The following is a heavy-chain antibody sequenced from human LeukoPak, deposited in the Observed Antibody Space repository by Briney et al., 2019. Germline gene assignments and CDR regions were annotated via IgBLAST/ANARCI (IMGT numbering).Heavy chain of an antibody. CDR3: ARASHDYGDYSHFDY. V-gene: IGHV4-4*02. D-gene: IGHD4-17*01. J-gene: IGHJ4*02. Sequence: PSGTLSLTCAVSGGSVSSRNWWSWVRQPPGKGLEWIGEIYHSGSTNYNPSLKTRVTISVDKSKNQFSLKLSSVTAADTAVYYCARASHDYGDYSHFDYWGQGTQVTVSS. CDR1: GGSVSSRNW. CDR2: IYHSGST.